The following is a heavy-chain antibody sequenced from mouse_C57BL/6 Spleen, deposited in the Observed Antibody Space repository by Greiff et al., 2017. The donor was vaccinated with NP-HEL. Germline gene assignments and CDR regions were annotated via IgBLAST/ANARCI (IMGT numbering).Heavy chain of an antibody. CDR3: ARSGYYAYYFDY. CDR2: INPNNGGT. J-gene: IGHJ2*01. CDR1: GYTFTDYN. D-gene: IGHD2-3*01. V-gene: IGHV1-22*01. Sequence: VQLQQSGPELVKPGASVKMSCKASGYTFTDYNMHWVKQSHGKSLEWIGYINPNNGGTSYNQKFKGKATLTVNKSSSTAYMELRSLTSEDSAVYYCARSGYYAYYFDYWGQGTTLTVSS.